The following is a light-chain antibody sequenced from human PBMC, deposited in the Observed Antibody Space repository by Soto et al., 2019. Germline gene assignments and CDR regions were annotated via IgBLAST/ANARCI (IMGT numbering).Light chain of an antibody. Sequence: IQLTQSPSSLSASVGDRVTITCRASQGISSYLGWYQQKPGKAPNLLIYDASTLHSGVPSRFSGGGSGTDFTLTISSLQPEDFATYYCQQSYSTPPYTFGQGTKLDMK. CDR1: QGISSY. CDR3: QQSYSTPPYT. V-gene: IGKV1-39*01. J-gene: IGKJ2*01. CDR2: DAS.